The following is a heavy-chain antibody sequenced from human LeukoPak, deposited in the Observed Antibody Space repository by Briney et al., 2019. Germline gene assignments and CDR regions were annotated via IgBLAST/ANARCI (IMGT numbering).Heavy chain of an antibody. CDR3: AREAPPFDY. CDR2: ISGSSTYI. V-gene: IGHV3-21*01. J-gene: IGHJ4*02. CDR1: GFTFSSYN. Sequence: GGSLRLSCAASGFTFSSYNMNWVRQAPGKGLEWVSSISGSSTYIYYANSLKGRFTITRDNAKNSLYLQMNSLRAEDTAVYYCAREAPPFDYWGQGTLVTVSS.